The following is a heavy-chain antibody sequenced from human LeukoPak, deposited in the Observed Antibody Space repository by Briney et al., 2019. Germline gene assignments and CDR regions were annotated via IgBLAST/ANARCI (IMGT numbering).Heavy chain of an antibody. V-gene: IGHV1-2*02. CDR1: GYTXTGYY. CDR2: INPNSGGT. CDR3: ARDRSIYCSSTSCYGNVWFDP. D-gene: IGHD2-2*01. J-gene: IGHJ5*02. Sequence: ASVKVSCKASGYTXTGYYMHGVRQAPGQGLEWMAWINPNSGGTNYAQKFQGRVTMTRDTSISTAYMELSRLRSDDTAVYYCARDRSIYCSSTSCYGNVWFDPWGQGTLVTVSS.